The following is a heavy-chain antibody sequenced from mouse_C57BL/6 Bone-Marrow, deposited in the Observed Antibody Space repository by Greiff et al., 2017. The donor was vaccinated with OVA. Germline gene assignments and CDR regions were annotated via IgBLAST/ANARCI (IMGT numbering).Heavy chain of an antibody. D-gene: IGHD2-4*01. CDR2: IDPSDSYT. CDR1: GYTFTSYW. J-gene: IGHJ3*01. V-gene: IGHV1-59*01. Sequence: QVQLQQPGAELVRPGPSVKLSCKASGYTFTSYWMHWVKQRPGQGLEWIGVIDPSDSYTNYNQKFKGKATLTVDTSSSTAYMQLSSLTSEDSAVYYCARGGLRRGFAYWGQGTLVTVSA. CDR3: ARGGLRRGFAY.